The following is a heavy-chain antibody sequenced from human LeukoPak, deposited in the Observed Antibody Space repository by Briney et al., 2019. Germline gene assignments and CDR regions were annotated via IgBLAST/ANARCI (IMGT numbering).Heavy chain of an antibody. J-gene: IGHJ4*02. CDR2: ISGSSSTK. CDR1: GFTFSSYS. CDR3: ARDRSEYYYASGSSDY. D-gene: IGHD3-10*01. Sequence: GGPLRLSCAASGFTFSSYSMNWVRQAPGKGLEWVSYISGSSSTKYYADSVKGRFTISRDNAKNSLYLQMNSLRDEDTAVYYCARDRSEYYYASGSSDYWGQGTLVTVSS. V-gene: IGHV3-48*02.